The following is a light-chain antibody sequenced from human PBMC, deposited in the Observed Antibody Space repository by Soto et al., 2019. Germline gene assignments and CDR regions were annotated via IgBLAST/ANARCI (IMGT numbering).Light chain of an antibody. J-gene: IGKJ1*01. Sequence: IVMTQSPATLSVSPGQRVTLSCRASQSVNSKVDWYQQTPGHAPRLLIYGASTRATGIPARFSGSGSGTEFTLTSSSLQSEDFAVYYCQQRSNWPTFGQGTKVDIK. CDR3: QQRSNWPT. V-gene: IGKV3-15*01. CDR2: GAS. CDR1: QSVNSK.